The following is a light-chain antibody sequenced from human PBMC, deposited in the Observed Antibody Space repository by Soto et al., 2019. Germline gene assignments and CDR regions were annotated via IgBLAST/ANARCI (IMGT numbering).Light chain of an antibody. CDR2: TNN. CDR1: SSNIGSNT. J-gene: IGLJ1*01. CDR3: QSHDSSLSTYV. Sequence: QSVLTQPPSASGTPGQRVTIDCSGSSSNIGSNTVNWYQQLPGTAPKLLIYTNNQRPSGVPDRFSGSRSGTSASLAISGLQAEDEADYYCQSHDSSLSTYVFGTGTKLTVL. V-gene: IGLV1-44*01.